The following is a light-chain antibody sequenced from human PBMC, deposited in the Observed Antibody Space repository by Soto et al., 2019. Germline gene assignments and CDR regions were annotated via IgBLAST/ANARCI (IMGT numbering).Light chain of an antibody. V-gene: IGLV1-40*01. Sequence: QSVLTQPPSVSGAPGQRVNISCTGSSSNIGAGYDVHWYQQLPGTAPKVLIFRNSNRPSGVPDRFSGSKSGTSASLAITGLQAEDEADYYCQSYDNSLSGFVFAAGTKVTVL. CDR2: RNS. CDR1: SSNIGAGYD. J-gene: IGLJ1*01. CDR3: QSYDNSLSGFV.